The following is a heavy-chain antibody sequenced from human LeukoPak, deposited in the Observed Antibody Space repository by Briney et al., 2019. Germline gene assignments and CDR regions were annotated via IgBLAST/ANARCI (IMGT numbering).Heavy chain of an antibody. CDR3: ARDLVGYDFWGGYLDY. J-gene: IGHJ4*02. D-gene: IGHD3-3*01. Sequence: SVKVSCTASGGTFSSYAISWVRQAPGQGLEWMGGIIPIFGTANYAQKFQGRVTITADESTSTAYMELSSLRSEDTAVYYCARDLVGYDFWGGYLDYWGQGTLVTVSS. CDR1: GGTFSSYA. CDR2: IIPIFGTA. V-gene: IGHV1-69*01.